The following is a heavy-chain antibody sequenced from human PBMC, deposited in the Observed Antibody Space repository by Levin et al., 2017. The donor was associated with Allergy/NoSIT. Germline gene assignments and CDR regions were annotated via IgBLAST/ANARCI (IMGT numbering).Heavy chain of an antibody. Sequence: GESLKISCAASGFTFSSYAMHWVRQAPGKGLEWVAVISYDGSNKYYADSVKGRFTISRDNSKNTLYLQMNSLRAEDTAVYYCARAIAARPLPYDYWGQGTLVTVSS. V-gene: IGHV3-30*04. CDR2: ISYDGSNK. CDR1: GFTFSSYA. J-gene: IGHJ4*02. D-gene: IGHD6-6*01. CDR3: ARAIAARPLPYDY.